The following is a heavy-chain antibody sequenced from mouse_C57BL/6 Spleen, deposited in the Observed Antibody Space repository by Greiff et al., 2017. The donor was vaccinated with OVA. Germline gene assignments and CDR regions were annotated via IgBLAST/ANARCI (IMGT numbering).Heavy chain of an antibody. CDR3: ARAGDAMDY. D-gene: IGHD4-1*01. V-gene: IGHV1-69*01. CDR2: IDPSDSYT. Sequence: VQLQQPGAELVMPGASVKLSCKASGYTFTSYWMHWVKQRPGQGLEWIGEIDPSDSYTNYNQKFKGKSTFTVDKSSSTAYMQLSSLTSEGSAVYYCARAGDAMDYWGQGTSVTVSS. J-gene: IGHJ4*01. CDR1: GYTFTSYW.